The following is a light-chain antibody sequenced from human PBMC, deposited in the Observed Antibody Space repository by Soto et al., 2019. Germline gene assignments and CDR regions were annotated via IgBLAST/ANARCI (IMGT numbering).Light chain of an antibody. CDR1: QSVSNN. J-gene: IGKJ2*01. CDR2: GAS. CDR3: HQYNNWHT. V-gene: IGKV3-15*01. Sequence: EIVMTQSPATLSVSPGERATLSCRASQSVSNNLAWYQQKPGQAPRLLIYGASTRVTGVPARFSGSGSGTEFTLTISSLQSEEFAVYYCHQYNNWHTFGQGTKLEIK.